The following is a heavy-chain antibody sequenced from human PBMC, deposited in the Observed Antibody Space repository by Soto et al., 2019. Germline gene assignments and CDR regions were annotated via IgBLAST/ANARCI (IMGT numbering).Heavy chain of an antibody. CDR3: ARGYCGGGGCYLRRDAIDV. Sequence: EVQLVESGGGLVMPGGSLRLSCAASGFTFSTYHMNWVRQAPGKGLEWVSSINPSSSHIYYADSVRGRFTISRDNSKNSMDLQMNSLRTEDAAVYYGARGYCGGGGCYLRRDAIDVWGQGTMVTVSS. CDR1: GFTFSTYH. D-gene: IGHD2-15*01. CDR2: INPSSSHI. J-gene: IGHJ3*01. V-gene: IGHV3-21*01.